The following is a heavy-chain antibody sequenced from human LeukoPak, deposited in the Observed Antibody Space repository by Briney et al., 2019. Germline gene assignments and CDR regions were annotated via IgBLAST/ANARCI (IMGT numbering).Heavy chain of an antibody. CDR3: ARLSRDGYIDAFDI. J-gene: IGHJ3*02. CDR1: GFTFSSYW. D-gene: IGHD5-24*01. Sequence: PRGSLRLSCAASGFTFSSYWMSWVRQAPGKGLEWVANIKQDGSEKYYVDSVKGRFTISRDNAKNSLYLQMNSLRAEDTAVYYCARLSRDGYIDAFDIWGQGTMVTVSS. CDR2: IKQDGSEK. V-gene: IGHV3-7*01.